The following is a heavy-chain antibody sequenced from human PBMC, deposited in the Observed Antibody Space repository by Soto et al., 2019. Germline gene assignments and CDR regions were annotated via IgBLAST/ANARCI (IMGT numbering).Heavy chain of an antibody. CDR3: ARDVEDGYNSDYYHYGMDV. V-gene: IGHV3-21*01. D-gene: IGHD5-12*01. Sequence: PGGSLRLSCAASGFTFSSYSMNWVRQSPGKGLEWVSSISSSSSYIYYADSVKGRFTISRDNAKNSLYLQMNSLRAEDTAVYYCARDVEDGYNSDYYHYGMDVWGQGTTVTVSS. CDR2: ISSSSSYI. J-gene: IGHJ6*02. CDR1: GFTFSSYS.